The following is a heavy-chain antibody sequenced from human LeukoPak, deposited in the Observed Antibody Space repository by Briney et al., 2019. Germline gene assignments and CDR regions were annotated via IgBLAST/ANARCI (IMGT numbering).Heavy chain of an antibody. J-gene: IGHJ4*02. V-gene: IGHV4-39*01. Sequence: PSETLSLTCIVSGGSISSTTYYWGRIRQPPGKGLEWIGSIYYSGSTWYNPSLKSRVTVSADTSKNQFSLRLTSVTAADTAVYYCARDRACSNGVCSYFDYWGQGTVVTVSS. CDR2: IYYSGST. D-gene: IGHD2-8*01. CDR1: GGSISSTTYY. CDR3: ARDRACSNGVCSYFDY.